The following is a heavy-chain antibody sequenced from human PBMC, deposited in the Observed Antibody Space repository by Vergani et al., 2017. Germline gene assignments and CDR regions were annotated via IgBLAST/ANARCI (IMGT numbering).Heavy chain of an antibody. D-gene: IGHD6-13*01. J-gene: IGHJ4*02. Sequence: QVQLQESGPGLVKPSQTLSLSCTVSGGSVRTSIGYYWTWIRQPAGKTLEWIGAIFSSGTTNYNPTFKNRVTMSVDTSKNQFSLKLNSVTAADTAVYYCARGSRAEGGSGPDKWGQGTLVTVSS. CDR1: GGSVRTSIGYY. CDR3: ARGSRAEGGSGPDK. CDR2: IFSSGTT. V-gene: IGHV4-61*02.